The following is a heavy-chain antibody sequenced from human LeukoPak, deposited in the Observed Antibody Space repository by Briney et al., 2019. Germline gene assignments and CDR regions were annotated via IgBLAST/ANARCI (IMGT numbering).Heavy chain of an antibody. Sequence: GSLRLSCAASGFTVSSNYMSWIRQPPGKGLEWIGEINHSGSTNYNPSLKSRVTISVDTSKNQFSLKLSSVTAADTAVYYCARGYYSNPDYWGQGTLVTVSS. CDR3: ARGYYSNPDY. CDR2: INHSGST. J-gene: IGHJ4*02. CDR1: GFTVSSNY. V-gene: IGHV4-34*01. D-gene: IGHD4-11*01.